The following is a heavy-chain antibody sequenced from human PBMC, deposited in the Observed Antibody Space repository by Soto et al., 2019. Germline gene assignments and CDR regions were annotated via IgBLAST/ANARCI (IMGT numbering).Heavy chain of an antibody. V-gene: IGHV1-46*03. J-gene: IGHJ4*02. CDR2: INPSGGST. Sequence: QVQLVQSGAEVKKPGASVKVSCKASGYTFTSYYMHWVRQAPGQGLEWMGIINPSGGSTSRAQKFQGRVTMTRDTSTSTVYMELSSLRSEDTAVYYCARDFVVVPSALYYFDYWGQGTLVTVSS. CDR3: ARDFVVVPSALYYFDY. CDR1: GYTFTSYY. D-gene: IGHD2-2*01.